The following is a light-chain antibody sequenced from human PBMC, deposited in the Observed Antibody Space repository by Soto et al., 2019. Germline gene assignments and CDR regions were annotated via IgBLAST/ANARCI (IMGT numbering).Light chain of an antibody. CDR3: HQYHSYPFT. V-gene: IGKV1D-16*01. J-gene: IGKJ3*01. Sequence: DIQLTQSPSSLSASVGDRVTITCRASQDISNWLAWYQQKPEKAPKSLIYAASFLQSGVPSRFSGSRSGTDLTLSSSSLQPEDFGTYYFHQYHSYPFTFGPGTKVDIK. CDR2: AAS. CDR1: QDISNW.